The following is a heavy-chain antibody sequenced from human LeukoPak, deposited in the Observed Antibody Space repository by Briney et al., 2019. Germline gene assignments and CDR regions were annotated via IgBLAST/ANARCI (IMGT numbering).Heavy chain of an antibody. V-gene: IGHV4-59*08. CDR1: GGSISSYY. CDR2: IYYSGST. CDR3: ARHGSIAARTGFDY. Sequence: SEPLSLTCTVSGGSISSYYWSWIRQPPGKGLEWIGYIYYSGSTNYNPSLKSRVTISVDTSKNQFSLKLSSVTAADTAVYYCARHGSIAARTGFDYWGQGTLVTVSS. J-gene: IGHJ4*02. D-gene: IGHD6-6*01.